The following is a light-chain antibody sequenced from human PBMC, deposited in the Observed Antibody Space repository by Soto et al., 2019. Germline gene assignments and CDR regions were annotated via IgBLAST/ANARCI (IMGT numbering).Light chain of an antibody. CDR1: QSISSFY. CDR3: QQYGGSPRT. V-gene: IGKV3-20*01. CDR2: DAS. J-gene: IGKJ1*01. Sequence: EIVLTQSPGTLSLSPGERATLSCRASQSISSFYLAWYQQTPGQAPRLLIYDASSRAAGIPDRFSGGGSGTDFTLTISRLEPEDFGVYYCQQYGGSPRTFGQGIKVEIK.